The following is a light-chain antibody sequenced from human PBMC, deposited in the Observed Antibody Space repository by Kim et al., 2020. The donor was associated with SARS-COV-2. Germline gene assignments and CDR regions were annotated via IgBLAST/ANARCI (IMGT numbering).Light chain of an antibody. V-gene: IGKV2-30*01. CDR3: MQSARRTNR. CDR2: RIS. Sequence: DVVMTQSPLSLPVTLGQPASISFGCSQSLVSSDGYTYLSWFQQRPGHSPRRLIYRISNRDSGVPDRFSGSGSGTDFTLKMRRVEAEDVGVFYCMQSARRTNRFGEGTKVDIK. CDR1: QSLVSSDGYTY. J-gene: IGKJ1*01.